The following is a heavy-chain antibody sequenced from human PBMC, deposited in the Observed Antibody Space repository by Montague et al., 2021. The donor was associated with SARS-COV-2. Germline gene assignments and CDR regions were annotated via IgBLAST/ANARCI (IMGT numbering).Heavy chain of an antibody. J-gene: IGHJ5*01. Sequence: SETLSLTCSVSGGAISDNYWTWIRQPAGEGLEWIGRIFISGSTNYNPSLRGRVTMSIDISKKQFSLDLTSVTAADTAVYYCARARGSHYMSWFDSWGQGTLVIVSS. CDR3: ARARGSHYMSWFDS. CDR2: IFISGST. D-gene: IGHD3-10*01. CDR1: GGAISDNY. V-gene: IGHV4-4*07.